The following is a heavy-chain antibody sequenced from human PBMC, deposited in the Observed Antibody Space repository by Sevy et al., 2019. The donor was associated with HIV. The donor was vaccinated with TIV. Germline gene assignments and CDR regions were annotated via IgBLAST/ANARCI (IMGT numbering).Heavy chain of an antibody. CDR1: GYTFTGYY. CDR2: INPNSGGT. V-gene: IGHV1-2*02. CDR3: ARIRGITMVRGVIKGAAFDY. D-gene: IGHD3-10*01. J-gene: IGHJ4*02. Sequence: ASVKVSCKASGYTFTGYYMHWVRQAPGQGLEWMGWINPNSGGTNYAQKFQGRVTMTRDTSISTAYMEPSRLRSDDTAVYYCARIRGITMVRGVIKGAAFDYWGQGTLVTVSS.